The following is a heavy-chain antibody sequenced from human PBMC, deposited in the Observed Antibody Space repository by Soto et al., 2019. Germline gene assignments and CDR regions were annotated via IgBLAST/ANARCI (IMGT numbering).Heavy chain of an antibody. CDR3: AKVVVVVAARSSYFDY. CDR2: ISGSGGST. Sequence: GGSLRLSCSASGFTFSSYAMSWVRQAPGKGLEWVSAISGSGGSTYYADSVKGRFTISRDNSKNTLYLQMNSLRAEDTAVYYCAKVVVVVAARSSYFDYWGQGTLVTVSS. CDR1: GFTFSSYA. D-gene: IGHD2-15*01. J-gene: IGHJ4*02. V-gene: IGHV3-23*01.